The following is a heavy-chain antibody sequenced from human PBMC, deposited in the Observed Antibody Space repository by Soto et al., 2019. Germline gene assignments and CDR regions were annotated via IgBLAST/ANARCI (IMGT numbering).Heavy chain of an antibody. V-gene: IGHV4-59*01. D-gene: IGHD5-12*01. Sequence: SETLSLTCTVSGGSISSYYCSWIRQPPGKGLEXIGXXYXXGXTXXXPXXXSRVTISVDTSKNQFSLKLSSVTAADTAVYYCAGIVSGYDINWFDPWGQGTLVTVSS. CDR3: AGIVSGYDINWFDP. J-gene: IGHJ5*02. CDR2: XYXXGXT. CDR1: GGSISSYY.